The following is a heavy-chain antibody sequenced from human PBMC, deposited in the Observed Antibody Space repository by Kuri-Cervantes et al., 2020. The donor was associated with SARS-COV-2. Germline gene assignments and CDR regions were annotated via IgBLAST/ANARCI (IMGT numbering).Heavy chain of an antibody. V-gene: IGHV1-46*01. CDR3: AREAYSYGFIYYYYMDV. Sequence: ASVKVSCKASGYTFTSYYMHWVRQAPGQGLEWMGIINPSGGSTSYAQKFQGRVTMTRDTSTSTVYMELSRLRSDDTAVYYCAREAYSYGFIYYYYMDVWGKGTTVTVSS. D-gene: IGHD5-18*01. CDR1: GYTFTSYY. CDR2: INPSGGST. J-gene: IGHJ6*03.